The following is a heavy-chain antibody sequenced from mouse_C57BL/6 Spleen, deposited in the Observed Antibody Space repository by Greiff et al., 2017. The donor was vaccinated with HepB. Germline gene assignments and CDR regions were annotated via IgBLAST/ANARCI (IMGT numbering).Heavy chain of an antibody. Sequence: EVQRVESGPELVKPGASVKIPCKASGYTFTDYNMDWVKQSHGKSLEWIGDINPNNGGTIYNQKFKGKATLTVDKSSSTAYMELRSLTSEDTAVYYCARLDGNYVGYAMDYWGQGTSVTVSS. CDR1: GYTFTDYN. CDR2: INPNNGGT. V-gene: IGHV1-18*01. CDR3: ARLDGNYVGYAMDY. D-gene: IGHD2-1*01. J-gene: IGHJ4*01.